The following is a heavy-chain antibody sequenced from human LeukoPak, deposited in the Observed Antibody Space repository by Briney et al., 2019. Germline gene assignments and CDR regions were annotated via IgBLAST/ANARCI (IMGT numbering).Heavy chain of an antibody. CDR1: GFTFSDSP. CDR3: ARQPQETGTVDY. Sequence: GGSLRLSCAASGFTFSDSPIHWVRQASGKGLEWVGRVRDKGHSYATGYAASVKGRFIISRDDSKNTAYLQMNSLKTEDTAMYCCARQPQETGTVDYWGQGTLVTVSS. D-gene: IGHD3-9*01. V-gene: IGHV3-73*01. CDR2: VRDKGHSYAT. J-gene: IGHJ4*02.